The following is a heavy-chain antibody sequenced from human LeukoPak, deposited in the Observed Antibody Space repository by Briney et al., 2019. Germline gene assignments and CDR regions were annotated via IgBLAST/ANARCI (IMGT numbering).Heavy chain of an antibody. J-gene: IGHJ3*02. CDR1: GFPFSIYW. V-gene: IGHV3-74*01. D-gene: IGHD1-26*01. CDR3: ARNSGSYPSYDAFDI. Sequence: GSLRLSFAASGFPFSIYWMHWVRPAPGKGLVWVSRINSDGSSTSYADSVQGRFTISRDNAKNTLYLQMNSLRAEDTAVYYCARNSGSYPSYDAFDIWGQGTMVTVSS. CDR2: INSDGSST.